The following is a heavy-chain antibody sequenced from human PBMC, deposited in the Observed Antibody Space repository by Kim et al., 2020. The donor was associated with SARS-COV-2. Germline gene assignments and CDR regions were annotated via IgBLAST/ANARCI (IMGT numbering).Heavy chain of an antibody. J-gene: IGHJ4*02. Sequence: GGSLRLSCAASGFTFSNAWMSWVRQAPGKGLEWVGRIKSKTDGGTTDYAAPVKGRFTISRDDSKNTRYLQMNSLKTEDTAVYYCTTDRDYDYIWGGYRYPDYWGQGTLVAVSS. CDR1: GFTFSNAW. D-gene: IGHD3-16*02. CDR3: TTDRDYDYIWGGYRYPDY. V-gene: IGHV3-15*01. CDR2: IKSKTDGGTT.